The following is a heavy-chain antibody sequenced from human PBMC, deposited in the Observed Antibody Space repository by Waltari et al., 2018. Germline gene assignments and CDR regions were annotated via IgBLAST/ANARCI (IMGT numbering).Heavy chain of an antibody. Sequence: EVQLVESGGGLVQPGRSLRLSCAASGFTFDDYALHWVRQAPGKGLEWVSGISWNSGSIGYADSVKGRFTISRDNAKNSLYLQMNSLRAEDMALYYCAKDRGYGGGSLILDYWGQGTLVTVSS. D-gene: IGHD2-15*01. V-gene: IGHV3-9*03. CDR1: GFTFDDYA. J-gene: IGHJ4*02. CDR3: AKDRGYGGGSLILDY. CDR2: ISWNSGSI.